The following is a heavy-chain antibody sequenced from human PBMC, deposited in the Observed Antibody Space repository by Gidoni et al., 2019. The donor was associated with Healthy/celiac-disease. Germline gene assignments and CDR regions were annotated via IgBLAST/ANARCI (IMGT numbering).Heavy chain of an antibody. V-gene: IGHV3-53*04. CDR3: ASSSGWYADAFDI. Sequence: EVQLVESGGGLVQPGGSLRLSCAASGFTVSSNYMSWVRQAPGKGLEWVSVIYSGGSTYYADSVKGRFTISRHNSKNTLYLQMNSLRAEDTAVYYCASSSGWYADAFDIWGQGTMVTVSS. CDR1: GFTVSSNY. J-gene: IGHJ3*02. D-gene: IGHD6-19*01. CDR2: IYSGGST.